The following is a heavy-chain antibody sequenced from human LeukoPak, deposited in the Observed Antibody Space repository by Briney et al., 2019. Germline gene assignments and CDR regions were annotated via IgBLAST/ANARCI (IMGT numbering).Heavy chain of an antibody. Sequence: GGSLRLSCAASEFSFSGYAMSWVRQAPGKGLEWVSTISGSGSTTWYADSVKGRFTISRDNSKSTLYLQMNSPRAEDTAVYYCTKRTRGYNYGPSDYWGQGTLVTVSS. CDR3: TKRTRGYNYGPSDY. CDR1: EFSFSGYA. J-gene: IGHJ4*02. CDR2: ISGSGSTT. D-gene: IGHD5-18*01. V-gene: IGHV3-23*01.